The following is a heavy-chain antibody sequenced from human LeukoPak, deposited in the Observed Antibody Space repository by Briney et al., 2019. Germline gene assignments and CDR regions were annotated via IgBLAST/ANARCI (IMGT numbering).Heavy chain of an antibody. CDR1: GYTFTSYY. D-gene: IGHD2-2*01. Sequence: GASVTVSCKASGYTFTSYYMHWVRQAPGQGLEWMGWISAYNGNTNYAQKLQGRVTMTTDTSTSTAYMELRSLRSDDTAVYYCARDIVVVPAANSRDYYYGMDVWGQGTTVTVSS. V-gene: IGHV1-18*04. CDR2: ISAYNGNT. J-gene: IGHJ6*02. CDR3: ARDIVVVPAANSRDYYYGMDV.